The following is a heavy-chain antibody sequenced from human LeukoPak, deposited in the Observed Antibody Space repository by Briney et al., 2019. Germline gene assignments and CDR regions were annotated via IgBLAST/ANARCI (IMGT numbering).Heavy chain of an antibody. CDR1: GLTFSSYG. D-gene: IGHD3-9*01. CDR3: AKVVAWSYDIFPGGYYYYMDV. J-gene: IGHJ6*03. CDR2: IRYDGSNK. V-gene: IGHV3-30*02. Sequence: PGGSLRLSCAASGLTFSSYGMHWVRQAPGKGLEWVAFIRYDGSNKYYADSVKGRFTISRDNSKNTLYLQMNSLRAEDTAVYYCAKVVAWSYDIFPGGYYYYMDVWGKGTTVTVSS.